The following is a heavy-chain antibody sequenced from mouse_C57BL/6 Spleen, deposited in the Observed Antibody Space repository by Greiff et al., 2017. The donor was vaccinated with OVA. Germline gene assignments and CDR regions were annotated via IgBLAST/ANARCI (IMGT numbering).Heavy chain of an antibody. CDR1: GYTFTDYE. Sequence: QVQLKESGAELVRPGASVTLSCKASGYTFTDYEMHWVKQTPVHGLEWIGAIDPETGGTAYNQKFKGKAILTADKSSSTAYMELRSLTSEDSAVYYCTRWSYGSPWFAYWGQGTLVTVSA. D-gene: IGHD1-1*01. V-gene: IGHV1-15*01. CDR3: TRWSYGSPWFAY. CDR2: IDPETGGT. J-gene: IGHJ3*01.